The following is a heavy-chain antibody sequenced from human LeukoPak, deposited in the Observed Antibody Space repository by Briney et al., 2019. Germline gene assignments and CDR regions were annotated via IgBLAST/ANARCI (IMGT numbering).Heavy chain of an antibody. D-gene: IGHD3-9*01. Sequence: SETLSLTCTVSGGSISSYYWSWIRQPPGKGLEWIGYIYYSGSTNYNPSLKSRVTISADTSKNQFSLKLSSVTAADTAVYYCARGAGLRYFDWSYDYWGQGTLVTVSS. CDR1: GGSISSYY. V-gene: IGHV4-59*01. CDR3: ARGAGLRYFDWSYDY. J-gene: IGHJ4*02. CDR2: IYYSGST.